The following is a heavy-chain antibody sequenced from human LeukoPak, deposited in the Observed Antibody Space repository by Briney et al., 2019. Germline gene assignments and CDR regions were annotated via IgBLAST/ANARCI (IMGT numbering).Heavy chain of an antibody. V-gene: IGHV4-59*01. J-gene: IGHJ4*02. Sequence: SETLPLTCTVSGGSISSYHWSWIRQPPGKGLEWIGYIYYSGSTNYNPSLKSRVTISVDTSKNQFSLKLSSVTAADTAVYYCASGPRIVGASRFDYWGQGTLVTVSS. CDR3: ASGPRIVGASRFDY. D-gene: IGHD1-26*01. CDR1: GGSISSYH. CDR2: IYYSGST.